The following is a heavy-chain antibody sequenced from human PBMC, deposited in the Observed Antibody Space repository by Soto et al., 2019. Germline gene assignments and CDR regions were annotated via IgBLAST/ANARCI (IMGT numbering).Heavy chain of an antibody. V-gene: IGHV3-74*01. CDR2: TNTDGSTT. Sequence: EVQLVESGGGLVQPGGSLRLSCTASGFIFSSHWMHWVRQAPGEGLVWVSRTNTDGSTTNYADSVTGRFTISRDNAKNTLYLQMNSLRDEDTAVYYCARGGADTAMAHDYWGQGTLVTVSS. J-gene: IGHJ4*02. CDR3: ARGGADTAMAHDY. D-gene: IGHD5-18*01. CDR1: GFIFSSHW.